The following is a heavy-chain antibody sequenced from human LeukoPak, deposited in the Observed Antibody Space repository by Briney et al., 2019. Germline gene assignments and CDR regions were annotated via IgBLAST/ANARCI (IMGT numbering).Heavy chain of an antibody. CDR3: AKAPGTTCSGAYCYPFDY. D-gene: IGHD2-15*01. V-gene: IGHV3-23*01. CDR2: ISVSGNT. Sequence: GRSLRLSCAASGFTFSSYAMSWVRQGPGKGLEWVSAISVSGNTYHADSVKGRFTISRDSSKNTLYLQMNSLRAGDAAVYYCAKAPGTTCSGAYCYPFDYWSQGTLVTVSS. J-gene: IGHJ4*02. CDR1: GFTFSSYA.